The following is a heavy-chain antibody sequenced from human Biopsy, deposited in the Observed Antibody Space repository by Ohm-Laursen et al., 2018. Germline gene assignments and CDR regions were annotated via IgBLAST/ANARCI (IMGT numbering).Heavy chain of an antibody. J-gene: IGHJ4*02. CDR2: INPNSGVT. CDR1: GYTFTGYY. D-gene: IGHD3-10*01. CDR3: ARDPRYGYGSFFDY. V-gene: IGHV1-2*02. Sequence: SVKVSCKASGYTFTGYYMHWVRQAPGQGLEWMGWINPNSGVTNYAQRFQGRVTMTRDTSISTAYMELSRLRSDDTAVYYCARDPRYGYGSFFDYWGQGTRVTVSS.